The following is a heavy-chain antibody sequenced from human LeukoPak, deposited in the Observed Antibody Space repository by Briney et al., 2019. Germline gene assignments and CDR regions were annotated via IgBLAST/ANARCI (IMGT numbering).Heavy chain of an antibody. J-gene: IGHJ4*02. V-gene: IGHV4-59*01. CDR1: GGSISSYY. CDR2: IYYTGIT. CDR3: ARGVREISWFDY. Sequence: SETLSLTCTVSGGSISSYYWNWIRQPPGKGLEWIGYIYYTGITNYNPSLKSRLTMSVDTSTNQFSLNLNSVTAADTAVYYCARGVREISWFDYWGQGTLVTVSS. D-gene: IGHD3-10*01.